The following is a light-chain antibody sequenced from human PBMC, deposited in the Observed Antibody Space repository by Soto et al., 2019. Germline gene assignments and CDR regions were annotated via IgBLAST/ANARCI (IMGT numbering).Light chain of an antibody. CDR1: SSDVGGYNY. V-gene: IGLV2-14*01. J-gene: IGLJ2*01. Sequence: QSALTQPASVSGSPGQSITISCTGTSSDVGGYNYVSWYQQHPGKAPKLMIYDVSNRPSGVSNRFSGSKSGNTGSLTISGLQAEDEADYYCSSYTSSSTLVVFSGGTKLTVL. CDR2: DVS. CDR3: SSYTSSSTLVV.